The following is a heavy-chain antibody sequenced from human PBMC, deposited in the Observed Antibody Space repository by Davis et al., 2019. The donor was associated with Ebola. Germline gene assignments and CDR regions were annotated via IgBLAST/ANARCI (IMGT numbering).Heavy chain of an antibody. J-gene: IGHJ1*01. Sequence: GGSLRLSCAASGFTFSSYSMNWVRQAPGKGLEWVSYISSSSSTIYYADSVKGRFTISRDNAKNSLYLQMNSLRVEDTAVYYCAKDPYRSSTPGFFQHWGQGTLVTVSS. CDR1: GFTFSSYS. V-gene: IGHV3-48*04. D-gene: IGHD6-6*01. CDR2: ISSSSSTI. CDR3: AKDPYRSSTPGFFQH.